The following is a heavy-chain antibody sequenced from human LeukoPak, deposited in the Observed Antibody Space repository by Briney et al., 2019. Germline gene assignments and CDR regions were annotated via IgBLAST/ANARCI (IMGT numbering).Heavy chain of an antibody. CDR1: GGSVSSYD. Sequence: SETLSLTCSVSGGSVSSYDWNWIRQPPGKGLEWIGYIYHSGSTNYNPSLKSRVTISVDTSKNQFSLKLSSVTAADTAVYYCAREDRLQGSYYYGMDVWGQGTTVTVSS. V-gene: IGHV4-59*02. CDR2: IYHSGST. CDR3: AREDRLQGSYYYGMDV. J-gene: IGHJ6*02. D-gene: IGHD2-2*01.